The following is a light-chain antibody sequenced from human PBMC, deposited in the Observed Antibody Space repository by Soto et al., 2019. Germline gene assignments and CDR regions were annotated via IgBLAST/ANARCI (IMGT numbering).Light chain of an antibody. J-gene: IGLJ1*01. Sequence: QSALTQPVSVSGSPGQSITIPCTATSSDVGDYNYVSWYQQHPGKAPKVMIFAVSNQPSGVSNRFSGSKSGNTASLTNSGLQAEDEADYYCSSYTNTKSYVFGTGTKLTVL. CDR2: AVS. CDR1: SSDVGDYNY. V-gene: IGLV2-14*03. CDR3: SSYTNTKSYV.